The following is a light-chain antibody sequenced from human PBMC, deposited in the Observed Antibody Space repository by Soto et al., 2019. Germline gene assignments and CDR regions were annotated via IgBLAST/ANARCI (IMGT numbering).Light chain of an antibody. CDR3: CAYAGSSTFVI. CDR1: SSDVGSYNL. Sequence: QAALTQPASVCGSPGQSITISCTGTSSDVGSYNLVSWYQQHPGKVPKLMIYEVTKRPSGVSNRFSGSKSGNTASLTISGLQAEDEADYYCCAYAGSSTFVIFGGGTKLTVL. V-gene: IGLV2-23*02. J-gene: IGLJ2*01. CDR2: EVT.